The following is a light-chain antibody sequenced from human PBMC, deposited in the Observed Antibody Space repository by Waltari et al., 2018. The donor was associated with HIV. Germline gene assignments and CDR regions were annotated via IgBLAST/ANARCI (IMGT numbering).Light chain of an antibody. J-gene: IGLJ2*01. CDR2: EVT. CDR1: TSDIGKYKF. V-gene: IGLV2-8*01. Sequence: QPALTQPPSASGSPGQSVTISCTGTTSDIGKYKFVSWYQQHPGKAPKLMLFEVTKRPPGVPDRFSGSKSGNTASLTISGLQAEDEADYHCSSYAGSSNVVFGGGTKLTVL. CDR3: SSYAGSSNVV.